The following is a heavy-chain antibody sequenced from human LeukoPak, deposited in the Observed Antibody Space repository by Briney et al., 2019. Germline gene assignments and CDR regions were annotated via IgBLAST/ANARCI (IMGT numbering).Heavy chain of an antibody. Sequence: SETLSLTCTVSGGPISSSSYSWGWLRPPPVKGLEGIGSIFYSGSTYYNPSLRTRVTISVDTSKNRFSLKLSSVTAADTGVYYCARHSGYSSVSPGFDFDYWGQGTLVTVSS. CDR1: GGPISSSSYS. CDR3: ARHSGYSSVSPGFDFDY. CDR2: IFYSGST. V-gene: IGHV4-39*01. J-gene: IGHJ4*02. D-gene: IGHD6-19*01.